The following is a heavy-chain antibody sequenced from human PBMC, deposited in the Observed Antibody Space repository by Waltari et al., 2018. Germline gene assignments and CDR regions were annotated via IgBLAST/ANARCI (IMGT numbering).Heavy chain of an antibody. J-gene: IGHJ4*02. CDR1: GYSISSGYY. Sequence: QVQLQESGPGLVKPSETLSLTCAVSGYSISSGYYWGWIRQPPGKGLEWIGSIYHSGSTYYNPSLKGRVTISVDTSKNQFSLKLSSVTAADTAVYYCARGDSSGWYAYGYWGQGTLVTVSS. V-gene: IGHV4-38-2*01. CDR2: IYHSGST. D-gene: IGHD6-19*01. CDR3: ARGDSSGWYAYGY.